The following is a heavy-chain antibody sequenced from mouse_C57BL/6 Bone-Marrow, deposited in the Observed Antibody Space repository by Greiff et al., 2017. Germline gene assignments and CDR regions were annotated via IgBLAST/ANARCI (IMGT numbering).Heavy chain of an antibody. J-gene: IGHJ1*03. CDR3: TTGYFDV. CDR2: IDPENGDT. V-gene: IGHV14-4*01. CDR1: GFNIKDDY. Sequence: VQLQQSGAELVRPGASVKLSCTASGFNIKDDYMHWVKQRPEQGLEWIGWIDPENGDTEYASKFQGKATITADTSSNTAYLQLSSLTSEDTAFYYCTTGYFDVWGTGTTVTVSS.